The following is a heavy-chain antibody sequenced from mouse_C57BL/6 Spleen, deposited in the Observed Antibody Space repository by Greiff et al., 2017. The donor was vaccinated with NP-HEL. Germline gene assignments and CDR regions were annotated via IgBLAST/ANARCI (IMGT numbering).Heavy chain of an antibody. CDR2: ISSGSSTI. CDR1: GFTFSDYG. V-gene: IGHV5-17*01. CDR3: ARLNYYYGSSNYYAMDY. Sequence: EVKVEESGGGLVKPGGSLKLSCAASGFTFSDYGMHWVRQAPEKGLEWVAYISSGSSTIYYADTVKGRFTISRDNAKNTLFLQMTSLRSEDTAMYYCARLNYYYGSSNYYAMDYWGQGTSVTVSS. J-gene: IGHJ4*01. D-gene: IGHD1-1*01.